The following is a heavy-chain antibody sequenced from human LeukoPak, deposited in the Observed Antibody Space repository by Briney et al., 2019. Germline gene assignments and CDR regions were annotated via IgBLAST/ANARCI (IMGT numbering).Heavy chain of an antibody. CDR2: ISSSSSYI. D-gene: IGHD1-14*01. CDR3: ARDADMKGTTYNWFDP. Sequence: GGSLRLSCAASGFTFSSYSMNWVRQAPGKGLEWVSSISSSSSYIYYADSVEGRFTISRDNAKNSLYLQMNSLRAEDTAVYYCARDADMKGTTYNWFDPWGQGTLVTVSS. J-gene: IGHJ5*02. CDR1: GFTFSSYS. V-gene: IGHV3-21*01.